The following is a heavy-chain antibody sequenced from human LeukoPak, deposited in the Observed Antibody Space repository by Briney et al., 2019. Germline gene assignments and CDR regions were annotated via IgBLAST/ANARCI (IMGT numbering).Heavy chain of an antibody. Sequence: GSSVTVSCTASGYTFTGYYMHWVRQAPGQGLEWMGWINPNSGGTNYAQKFQGWVTMTRDTSISTAYMELSRLRSDDTAVYYCAREAGSSGWYWFDPWGQGTLVTVSS. D-gene: IGHD6-19*01. CDR1: GYTFTGYY. J-gene: IGHJ5*02. CDR3: AREAGSSGWYWFDP. CDR2: INPNSGGT. V-gene: IGHV1-2*04.